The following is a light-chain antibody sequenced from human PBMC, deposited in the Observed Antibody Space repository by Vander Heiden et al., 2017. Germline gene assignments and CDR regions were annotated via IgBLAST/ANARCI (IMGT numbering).Light chain of an antibody. V-gene: IGLV3-25*03. Sequence: SHELTQPPSVSVSPGQTARITCSGDALPKQYAYWYQQKPGQAPLLVMYKDTERPSGIPERFSVSSSGTTVTLTISGVQAEDEAAYYCQSADTSFTYVVFGGGTKLTVL. CDR2: KDT. CDR1: ALPKQY. CDR3: QSADTSFTYVV. J-gene: IGLJ2*01.